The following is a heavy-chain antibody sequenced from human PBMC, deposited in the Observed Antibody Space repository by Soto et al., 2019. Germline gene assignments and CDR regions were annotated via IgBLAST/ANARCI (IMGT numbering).Heavy chain of an antibody. D-gene: IGHD6-13*01. V-gene: IGHV4-59*01. CDR1: GGSIRTYY. CDR3: ARSLGIRSYIDY. CDR2: IYYSGNT. Sequence: SETLSLTCTVYGGSIRTYYWTWIRQPPGKGLEWIGYIYYSGNTNQNPSLKSRVTISIDTSENQFSLKLSSVTAADTAVYYCARSLGIRSYIDYWGQGTLVTVSS. J-gene: IGHJ4*02.